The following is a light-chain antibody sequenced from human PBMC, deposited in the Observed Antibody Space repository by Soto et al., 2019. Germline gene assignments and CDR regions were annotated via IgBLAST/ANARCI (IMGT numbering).Light chain of an antibody. Sequence: QSVLTQPRSVSGSPGQSVTISCTGTSSDVGGYNYVSWYQQYPGKAPKLMTYDVSKRPSGIPDRFSGSKSGNTASLTISGLQAEDEADYYCCSYAGSYTGVFGGGTKLTVL. J-gene: IGLJ3*02. V-gene: IGLV2-11*01. CDR2: DVS. CDR1: SSDVGGYNY. CDR3: CSYAGSYTGV.